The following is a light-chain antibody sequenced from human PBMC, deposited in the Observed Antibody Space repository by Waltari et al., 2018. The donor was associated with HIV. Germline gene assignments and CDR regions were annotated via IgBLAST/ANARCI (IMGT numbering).Light chain of an antibody. CDR3: QVWDSSSDQEV. J-gene: IGLJ2*01. V-gene: IGLV3-21*02. Sequence: SYVLTQPPSVSVAPGQTARITCGATNIGSKRMHWYQQKPGQAPVLFVYDDSDRPSGIPERFSGSNAGNTATLTISRVEAGDEADYSCQVWDSSSDQEVFGGGTKLTVL. CDR2: DDS. CDR1: NIGSKR.